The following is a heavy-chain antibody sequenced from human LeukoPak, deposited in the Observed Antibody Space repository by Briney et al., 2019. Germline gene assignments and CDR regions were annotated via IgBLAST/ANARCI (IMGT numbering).Heavy chain of an antibody. CDR3: ARESSGYDSSGYYGDAFDI. V-gene: IGHV1-2*04. D-gene: IGHD3-22*01. J-gene: IGHJ3*02. CDR1: GYTFTGYY. Sequence: GASVKVSCKASGYTFTGYYMHWVRQAPGQGLEWMGWINPNSGGTNYAQKFQGWVTMTRDTSISTAYMELSSLRSEDTAVYYCARESSGYDSSGYYGDAFDIWGQGTMVTVSS. CDR2: INPNSGGT.